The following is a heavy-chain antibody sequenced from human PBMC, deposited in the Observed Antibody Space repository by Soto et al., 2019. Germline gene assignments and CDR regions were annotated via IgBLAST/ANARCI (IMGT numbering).Heavy chain of an antibody. V-gene: IGHV3-23*01. CDR1: GFTFSSYA. J-gene: IGHJ4*02. CDR2: ISGSGGST. CDR3: AREGNWNYGGEPYFDY. Sequence: GGSLRLSCAASGFTFSSYAMSWVRQAPGKGLEWVSAISGSGGSTYYADSVKGRFTISRDNSKNTLYLQMTSLRAEDTAVYYCAREGNWNYGGEPYFDYWGQGTQVTVSS. D-gene: IGHD1-7*01.